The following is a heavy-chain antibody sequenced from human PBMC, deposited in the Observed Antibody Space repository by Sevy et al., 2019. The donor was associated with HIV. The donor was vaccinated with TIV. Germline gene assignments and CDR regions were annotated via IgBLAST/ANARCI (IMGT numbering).Heavy chain of an antibody. CDR2: MNPHTGNA. D-gene: IGHD3-10*01. Sequence: ASVKVSCKTSGFPFRNYDINWLRQGTGQGLEWMGWMNPHTGNAGYYQKFQGRVTITRNTSITTAYMELSSLGSEDTAVYYCTRGLRGYYHGSTAHFYFDSWGQGTLVTVSS. CDR3: TRGLRGYYHGSTAHFYFDS. CDR1: GFPFRNYD. J-gene: IGHJ4*02. V-gene: IGHV1-8*01.